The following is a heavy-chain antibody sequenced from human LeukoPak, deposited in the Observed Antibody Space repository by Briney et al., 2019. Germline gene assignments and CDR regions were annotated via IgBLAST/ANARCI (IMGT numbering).Heavy chain of an antibody. CDR3: ARSDYLTN. D-gene: IGHD4-17*01. J-gene: IGHJ4*02. V-gene: IGHV3-74*01. Sequence: PGGSLRLSCAASGFTFSTYWMHWVRQAPGKGLVWVSRIKNDGSFTNYADSVKGRFTISRDNAKNTLHLQMNSLRAEDTAVYYCARSDYLTNWGQGTLVTVPS. CDR1: GFTFSTYW. CDR2: IKNDGSFT.